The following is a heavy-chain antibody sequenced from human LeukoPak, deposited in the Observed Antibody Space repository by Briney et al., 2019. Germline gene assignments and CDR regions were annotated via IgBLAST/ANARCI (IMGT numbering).Heavy chain of an antibody. D-gene: IGHD2-2*01. CDR1: GFTFSSYA. CDR2: ISSNGGST. Sequence: GGSLRLSCSASGFTFSSYAMHWVRQAPGKGLEYVSAISSNGGSTYYADSVKGRFTISRDDSKNTLYLQMSSLRAEDTAVYYCVKDGRYYSSTSCSPYWGQGTLVTVSS. CDR3: VKDGRYYSSTSCSPY. J-gene: IGHJ4*02. V-gene: IGHV3-64D*06.